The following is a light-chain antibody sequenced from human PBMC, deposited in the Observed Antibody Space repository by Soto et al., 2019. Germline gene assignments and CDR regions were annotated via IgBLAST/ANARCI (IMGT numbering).Light chain of an antibody. CDR2: SNN. J-gene: IGLJ2*01. Sequence: QSVLTQPPSASGTPGQRVTISCSGSSSNIGSNYVYWYQQLPGTAPKLLIYSNNQRPSGVPDRFSGPKSGTSASLAISGLRSEDEADCYCGAWDDSLSGPAFGGGTKLTVL. V-gene: IGLV1-47*02. CDR1: SSNIGSNY. CDR3: GAWDDSLSGPA.